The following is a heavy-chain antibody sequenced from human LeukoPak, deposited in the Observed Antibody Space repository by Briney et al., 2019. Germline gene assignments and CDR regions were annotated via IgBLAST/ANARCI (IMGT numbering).Heavy chain of an antibody. D-gene: IGHD3-10*01. CDR3: AKDPSDGSGNGSDY. CDR1: GFTFSSYG. Sequence: PGGSLRLSCAASGFTFSSYGMHWVRQAPGKGLEWVAVISYDGSNKYYADSVKGRFTISRDNSKNTLYLQMNSLRAEDTAVYYCAKDPSDGSGNGSDYWGQGTLVTVSS. J-gene: IGHJ4*02. CDR2: ISYDGSNK. V-gene: IGHV3-30*18.